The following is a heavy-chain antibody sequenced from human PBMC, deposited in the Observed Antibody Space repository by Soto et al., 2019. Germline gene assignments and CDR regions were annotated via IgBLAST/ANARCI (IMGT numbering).Heavy chain of an antibody. J-gene: IGHJ4*02. CDR3: ARGQVVAAQH. V-gene: IGHV4-59*12. CDR2: IYYSGST. CDR1: GGTISSWY. D-gene: IGHD2-15*01. Sequence: PSETLSLTCTVSGGTISSWYWSWIRQPPGKGLEWIGYIYYSGSTNCNPSLKSRVTISVDTSKNQFSLKLSSVTAADTAVYYCARGQVVAAQHWGQGTLVTVSS.